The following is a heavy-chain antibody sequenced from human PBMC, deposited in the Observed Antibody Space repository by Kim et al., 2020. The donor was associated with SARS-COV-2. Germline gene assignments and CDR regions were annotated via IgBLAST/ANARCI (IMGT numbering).Heavy chain of an antibody. Sequence: YADSVKGRFTISSDNSKNTMYLKMNSLRAEDTAVYYCAKTKVVTAYFLDYWGQGTLDTVSS. D-gene: IGHD2-21*02. V-gene: IGHV3-23*01. CDR3: AKTKVVTAYFLDY. J-gene: IGHJ4*02.